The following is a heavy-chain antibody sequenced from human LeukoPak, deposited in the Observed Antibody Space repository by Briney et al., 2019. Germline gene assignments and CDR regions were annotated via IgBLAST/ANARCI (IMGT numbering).Heavy chain of an antibody. D-gene: IGHD1-26*01. CDR2: IYYSGST. CDR1: GGSISSYY. V-gene: IGHV4-59*08. Sequence: PSETLSLTCTVSGGSISSYYWSWIRQPPGKGLEWIGYIYYSGSTNYNPSLKSRVTISVDTSKNQFSLKLSSVTAADTAVYYCARHGGDSGSYPLFDYWGQGTLVTVSS. CDR3: ARHGGDSGSYPLFDY. J-gene: IGHJ4*02.